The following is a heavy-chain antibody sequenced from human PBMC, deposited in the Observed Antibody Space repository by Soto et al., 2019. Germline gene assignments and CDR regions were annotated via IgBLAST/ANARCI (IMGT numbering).Heavy chain of an antibody. CDR3: ARDVSDSGWLDC. CDR2: ISHSGNT. CDR1: GGSISSYY. J-gene: IGHJ4*02. D-gene: IGHD5-12*01. Sequence: SETLSLTCTVSGGSISSYYWSWIRQPPGKGLEWIGYISHSGNTDYSSSLESRAIISIDTSNNQFSLKLSSVTAADTAVYYCARDVSDSGWLDCWGQGTQVTVSS. V-gene: IGHV4-59*01.